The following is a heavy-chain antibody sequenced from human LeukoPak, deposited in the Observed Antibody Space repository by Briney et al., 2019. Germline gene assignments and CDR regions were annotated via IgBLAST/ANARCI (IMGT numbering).Heavy chain of an antibody. Sequence: SQTLSLTCTVSGGSISSGSYYWSWIRQPAGKGLEWIGRIYTSGSTNYNPSLKSRVTISVDTSKNQFSLKLSSVTAADTAVYYCARDRSLSGSPKYYFDYWGQGTLVTVSS. CDR1: GGSISSGSYY. CDR2: IYTSGST. V-gene: IGHV4-61*02. J-gene: IGHJ4*02. CDR3: ARDRSLSGSPKYYFDY. D-gene: IGHD1-26*01.